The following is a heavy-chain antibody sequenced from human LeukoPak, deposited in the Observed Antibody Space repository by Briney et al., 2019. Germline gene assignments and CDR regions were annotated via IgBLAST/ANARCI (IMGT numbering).Heavy chain of an antibody. CDR1: GGSISSGSYY. CDR2: IYTNGST. V-gene: IGHV4-61*02. J-gene: IGHJ5*02. CDR3: ARGRMTTVTLNWFDP. Sequence: SETLSLTCTVSGGSISSGSYYWSWIRQPAGKGLEWIGRIYTNGSTNYNPSLKSRVTISVDTSKNQFSLKLSSVTAADTAVYYCARGRMTTVTLNWFDPWGQGTLVTVSS. D-gene: IGHD4-11*01.